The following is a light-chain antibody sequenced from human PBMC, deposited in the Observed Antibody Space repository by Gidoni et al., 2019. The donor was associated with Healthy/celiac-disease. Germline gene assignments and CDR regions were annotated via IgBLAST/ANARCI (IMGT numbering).Light chain of an antibody. CDR1: QRLLHSNGYNY. V-gene: IGKV2-28*01. J-gene: IGKJ1*01. CDR3: MQALQTPRT. Sequence: DIVRTQYPLSLTVTPGEPASISCRSSQRLLHSNGYNYLDWYLPKHGQSPQLLIYLGSNRASGVPDRFSGSGSCPDCTLKISRVAAEDVGVYYCMQALQTPRTFGQGTKVEIK. CDR2: LGS.